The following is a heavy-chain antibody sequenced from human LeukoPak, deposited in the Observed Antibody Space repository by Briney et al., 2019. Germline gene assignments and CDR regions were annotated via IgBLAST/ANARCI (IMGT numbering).Heavy chain of an antibody. J-gene: IGHJ4*02. CDR3: ARSPSSGSYYYAFDY. CDR1: GGSISSYY. V-gene: IGHV4-59*01. Sequence: SETLSLTCTVSGGSISSYYWSWIRQPPGKGLEWIGYIYYSGSTNYNPSLKSRVTISVDTSKNQFSLKLSSVTAADTAVYYCARSPSSGSYYYAFDYWGQGTLVTVSS. CDR2: IYYSGST. D-gene: IGHD1-26*01.